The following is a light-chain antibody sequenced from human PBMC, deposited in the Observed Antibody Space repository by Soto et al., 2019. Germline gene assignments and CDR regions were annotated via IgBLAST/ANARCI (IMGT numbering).Light chain of an antibody. V-gene: IGKV4-1*01. CDR1: QSILYSPNNKNY. CDR2: WAS. J-gene: IGKJ5*01. CDR3: QQYYSTPLT. Sequence: DIVMTQSPDSLAVSLGERATINCKSSQSILYSPNNKNYLAWYQQKPGHPPKLVIYWASTRESGVPDRFSGSGSGTDFTLTISSLQAEDVAAYYCQQYYSTPLTFGQGTRLEIK.